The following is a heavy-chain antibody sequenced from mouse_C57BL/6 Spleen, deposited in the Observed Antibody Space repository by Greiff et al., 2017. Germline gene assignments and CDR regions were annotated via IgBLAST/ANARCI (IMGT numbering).Heavy chain of an antibody. CDR2: IDPSDSYT. CDR1: GYTFTSYW. J-gene: IGHJ1*03. Sequence: QVQLQQPGAELVKPGASVKLSCKASGYTFTSYWMQWVKQRPGQGLEWIGEIDPSDSYTNYNQKFKGKATLTADTSSSTAYMQLSSLTSEDSAVYDCAPHYDAWDCDVWGTGTRVTVSS. V-gene: IGHV1-50*01. CDR3: APHYDAWDCDV. D-gene: IGHD2-3*01.